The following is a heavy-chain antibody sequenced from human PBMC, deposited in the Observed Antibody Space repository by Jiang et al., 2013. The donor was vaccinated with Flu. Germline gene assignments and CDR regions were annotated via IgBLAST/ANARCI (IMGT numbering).Heavy chain of an antibody. CDR3: AHRRGQWGAFDI. CDR1: GFSLDSSGEG. J-gene: IGHJ3*02. D-gene: IGHD2-8*01. V-gene: IGHV2-5*02. CDR2: LYWGDDE. Sequence: KPTQTLTLTCTFSGFSLDSSGEGVGWIRQPPGKALEWLALLYWGDDERYRPSLKTRLTITKDTSKSQVSYNDQRGPADTATYYCAHRRGQWGAFDIWGQRDKWSPSLQ.